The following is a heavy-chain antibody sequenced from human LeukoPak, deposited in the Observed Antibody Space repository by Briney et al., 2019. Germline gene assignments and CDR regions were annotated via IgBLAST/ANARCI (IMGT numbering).Heavy chain of an antibody. CDR1: GYTFTTYA. CDR3: ARLYSDLLTGPGY. J-gene: IGHJ4*02. Sequence: GASVKVPCTASGYTFTTYALTWVRQAPGQGLEWMGWINTHTGRPSYAQDFTGRFVFSLDSSVSTAYLQISRLQTGDTAVYYCARLYSDLLTGPGYWGQGTLLTVSS. V-gene: IGHV7-4-1*02. D-gene: IGHD3-9*01. CDR2: INTHTGRP.